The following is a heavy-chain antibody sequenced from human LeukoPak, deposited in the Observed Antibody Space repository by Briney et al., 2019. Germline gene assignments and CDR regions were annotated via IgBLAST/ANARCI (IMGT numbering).Heavy chain of an antibody. CDR1: GFTFSNYA. J-gene: IGHJ5*02. V-gene: IGHV3-23*01. D-gene: IGHD1-26*01. CDR3: AKDQLGDQPYNWFDP. CDR2: ISGSGGDT. Sequence: GGSLRLSCAASGFTFSNYAMGWVRQAPGKGLEWVSGISGSGGDTYYADSVKGRFTISRDNSKNTLSLQMNFLRAEDTAVYYCAKDQLGDQPYNWFDPRGQGTLVTVSS.